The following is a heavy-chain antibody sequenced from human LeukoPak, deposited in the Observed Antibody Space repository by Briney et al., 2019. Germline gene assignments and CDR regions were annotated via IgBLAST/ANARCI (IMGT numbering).Heavy chain of an antibody. CDR2: ISGSGGST. V-gene: IGHV3-23*01. CDR1: GFTFSSYA. CDR3: ARGRSDWYVSPSD. J-gene: IGHJ4*02. Sequence: GGSLRLSCAASGFTFSSYAMSWVRQAPGKGLEWVSAISGSGGSTYYADSVKGRFTISRDNSKNTLYLQMNSLRAEDTAVYYCARGRSDWYVSPSDWGQGTLVTVSS. D-gene: IGHD6-19*01.